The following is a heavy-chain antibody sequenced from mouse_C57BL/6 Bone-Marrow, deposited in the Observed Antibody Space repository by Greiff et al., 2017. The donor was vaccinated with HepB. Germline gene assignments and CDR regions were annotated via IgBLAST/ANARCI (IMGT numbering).Heavy chain of an antibody. J-gene: IGHJ3*01. CDR3: TTGIRRFAD. CDR1: GFNIKDDY. CDR2: IDPENGDT. Sequence: VQLKESGAELVRPGASVKLSCTASGFNIKDDYMHWVKQRPEQGLEWIGWIDPENGDTEYASKFQGKATITADTSSNTAYLQLSSLTSEDTAVYYCTTGIRRFADWGQGTLVTVSA. V-gene: IGHV14-4*01. D-gene: IGHD2-4*01.